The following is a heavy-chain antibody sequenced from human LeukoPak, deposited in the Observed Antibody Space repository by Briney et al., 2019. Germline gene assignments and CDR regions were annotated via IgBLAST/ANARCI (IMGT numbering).Heavy chain of an antibody. V-gene: IGHV3-74*01. CDR2: INDDGSST. CDR3: VRGGASTWS. Sequence: GGSLRLSCAASGFTFKNCWMHWVRQAPGKGPVWVSRINDDGSSTSYADSVKGRFTISRDDAKNTLYLQMNSLRAEDTAVYYCVRGGASTWSWGQGTLDTDSS. CDR1: GFTFKNCW. D-gene: IGHD2-15*01. J-gene: IGHJ5*02.